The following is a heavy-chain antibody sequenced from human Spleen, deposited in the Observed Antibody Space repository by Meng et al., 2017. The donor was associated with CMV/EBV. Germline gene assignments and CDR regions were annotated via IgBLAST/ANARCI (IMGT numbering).Heavy chain of an antibody. J-gene: IGHJ6*02. CDR1: GYTFTGYY. Sequence: ASVKVSCKASGYTFTGYYMHWVRQAPGQGLEWMGWINPNSGGTNYAQKFQGRVTMTREKSISTAYMELSRLRSDDTAVYYCAREDIVVVPAAYKIYYYYYGMDVWGQGTTVTVSS. D-gene: IGHD2-2*01. V-gene: IGHV1-2*02. CDR2: INPNSGGT. CDR3: AREDIVVVPAAYKIYYYYYGMDV.